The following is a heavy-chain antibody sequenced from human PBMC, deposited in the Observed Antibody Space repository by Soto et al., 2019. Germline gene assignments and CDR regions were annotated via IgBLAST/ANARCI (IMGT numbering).Heavy chain of an antibody. V-gene: IGHV3-7*04. D-gene: IGHD6-19*01. Sequence: GGSLRLSCAASGFTFSSSWMNWVRQAPGKGLEWVANIKHDGTQKYYVDSVKGRFTVSRDNAQNSLYLQMNSLRAEDTAVYYCTRGLSTAGSWGQGTLVTVSS. J-gene: IGHJ4*02. CDR3: TRGLSTAGS. CDR1: GFTFSSSW. CDR2: IKHDGTQK.